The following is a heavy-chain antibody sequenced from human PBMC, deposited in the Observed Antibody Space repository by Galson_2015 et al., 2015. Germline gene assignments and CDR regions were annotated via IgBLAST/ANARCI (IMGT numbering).Heavy chain of an antibody. CDR2: ISYDGSNK. D-gene: IGHD3-9*01. Sequence: SLRLSCAASGFTFSSYAMHWVRQAPGKGLEWVAVISYDGSNKYYADSVKGRFTISRDNSKNTLYLQMNSLSAEDTAVYYCARDPLTGYYSGGLVDYWGQGPLVTVSS. CDR3: ARDPLTGYYSGGLVDY. V-gene: IGHV3-30-3*01. J-gene: IGHJ4*02. CDR1: GFTFSSYA.